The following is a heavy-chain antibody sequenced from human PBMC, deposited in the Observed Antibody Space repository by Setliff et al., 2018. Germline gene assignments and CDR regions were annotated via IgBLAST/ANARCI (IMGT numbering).Heavy chain of an antibody. D-gene: IGHD3-16*01. CDR3: ARVRVVQGYYEFDY. V-gene: IGHV4-39*07. CDR1: GGSINSMSYY. Sequence: PSETLSLTCTVPGGSINSMSYYWGWIRQPPGKGLEWIGSIYHSGSSYYNPSLRSRVTISVDTSKNQFSLILRSVTAADTAVYYCARVRVVQGYYEFDYWGQGTLVTVS. J-gene: IGHJ4*02. CDR2: IYHSGSS.